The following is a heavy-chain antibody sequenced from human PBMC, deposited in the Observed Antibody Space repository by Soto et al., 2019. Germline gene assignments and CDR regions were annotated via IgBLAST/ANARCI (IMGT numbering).Heavy chain of an antibody. D-gene: IGHD6-19*01. J-gene: IGHJ4*02. CDR2: IYYSGST. Sequence: QVQLQESGPGLVKPSETLSLTCTVSGGSISSYYWSWIRQPPGKGLEWIGYIYYSGSTNYNPSLKSRVTISVDTSKNQISLKLSSVTAADTAVYYCARGSQWLVLGYWGQGTLVTVSS. CDR1: GGSISSYY. CDR3: ARGSQWLVLGY. V-gene: IGHV4-59*01.